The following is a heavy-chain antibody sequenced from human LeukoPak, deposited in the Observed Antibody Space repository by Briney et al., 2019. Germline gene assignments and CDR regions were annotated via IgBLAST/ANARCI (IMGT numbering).Heavy chain of an antibody. J-gene: IGHJ5*02. CDR3: ARDRTGERLYYYGSGSSPFDP. V-gene: IGHV1-2*02. Sequence: ASVKVSCKASGYTFTGYYMHWVRQAPGQGLEWMGWINPNSGGTNYAQKFQGRVTMTRDTSISTAYMELSRLRSDDTAVYYCARDRTGERLYYYGSGSSPFDPWGQGTLVTVSS. CDR2: INPNSGGT. CDR1: GYTFTGYY. D-gene: IGHD3-10*01.